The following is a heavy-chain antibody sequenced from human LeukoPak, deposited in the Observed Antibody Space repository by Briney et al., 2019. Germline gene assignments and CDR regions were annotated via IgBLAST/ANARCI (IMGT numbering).Heavy chain of an antibody. V-gene: IGHV3-48*01. CDR2: ISSSSSTI. J-gene: IGHJ4*02. Sequence: GGSLRLSCAASGFTFSSYSMNWVRQAPGKGLEWVSYISSSSSTIHYADSVRGRFTISRDNAKNSLFLQMNSLRAEDTAVYYCARERTYGSGSNWGQGTLVTVSS. CDR1: GFTFSSYS. D-gene: IGHD3-10*01. CDR3: ARERTYGSGSN.